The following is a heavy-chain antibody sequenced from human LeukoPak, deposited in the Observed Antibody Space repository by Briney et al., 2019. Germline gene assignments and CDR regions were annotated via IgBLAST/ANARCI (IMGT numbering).Heavy chain of an antibody. CDR3: ARGPQASYYYDSSGIYYMDV. CDR1: GFTFSSYL. J-gene: IGHJ6*03. CDR2: IKQDGSEK. Sequence: GGSLRLSCAASGFTFSSYLMSWVRQAPGKGLEWVANIKQDGSEKYYVDSVKGRFTISRDNAKNSLYLQMNSLRAEDTAVYYCARGPQASYYYDSSGIYYMDVWGKGTTVTVSS. D-gene: IGHD3-22*01. V-gene: IGHV3-7*01.